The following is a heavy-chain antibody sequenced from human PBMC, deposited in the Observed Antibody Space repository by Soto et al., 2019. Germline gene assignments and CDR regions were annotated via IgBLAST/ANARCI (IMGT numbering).Heavy chain of an antibody. V-gene: IGHV3-7*01. CDR3: ASDGSGRYWGEFDY. J-gene: IGHJ4*02. Sequence: GGSLRLSCAASGFTFSSYWMSWVRQAPGKGLEWVANIKQDGSEKYYVGSVKGRFTISRDNAKNSLFLQMTSLRAEDTAVYYCASDGSGRYWGEFDYWGQGALVTVSS. CDR2: IKQDGSEK. D-gene: IGHD6-19*01. CDR1: GFTFSSYW.